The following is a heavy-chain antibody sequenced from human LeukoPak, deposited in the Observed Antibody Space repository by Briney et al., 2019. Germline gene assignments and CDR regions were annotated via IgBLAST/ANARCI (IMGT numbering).Heavy chain of an antibody. CDR2: IYTVDSDT. D-gene: IGHD6-19*01. CDR3: ARGGSGWYSHY. V-gene: IGHV5-51*01. Sequence: GESLKISCKGSGYSFTNYWIGWVRQMPGKGLEYMGIIYTVDSDTRYSPSFQGQVTMSVDKTINTAYLQWTSLKASDTAMYYCARGGSGWYSHYWGHGSLVTLSS. J-gene: IGHJ4*01. CDR1: GYSFTNYW.